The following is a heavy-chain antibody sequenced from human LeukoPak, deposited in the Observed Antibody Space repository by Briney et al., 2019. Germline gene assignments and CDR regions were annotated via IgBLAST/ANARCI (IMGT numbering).Heavy chain of an antibody. CDR3: ARELAFGDLDY. V-gene: IGHV3-64*01. D-gene: IGHD4-17*01. J-gene: IGHJ4*02. Sequence: PGGSLRLSCVASGFTFSSFRMHWVRQAPGKGLEYVSAITTDGGRTFFVNSVEGRFTVSRDNSKNTLYLQMGGLRTEDTAVYYCARELAFGDLDYWGQGTLVTVSS. CDR1: GFTFSSFR. CDR2: ITTDGGRT.